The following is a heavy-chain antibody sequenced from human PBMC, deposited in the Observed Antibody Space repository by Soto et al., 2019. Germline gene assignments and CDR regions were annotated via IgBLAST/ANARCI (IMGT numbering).Heavy chain of an antibody. V-gene: IGHV1-3*01. CDR2: INAGNGNT. CDR3: ARDSDIVLMVYAGHFDY. CDR1: GYTFTSYA. Sequence: GASVKVSCKASGYTFTSYAMHWVRQAPGQRLEWMGWINAGNGNTKYSQKFQGRVTITRDTSASTAYMELSSLRSEDTAVFYCARDSDIVLMVYAGHFDYWGQGTLVTVS. D-gene: IGHD2-8*01. J-gene: IGHJ4*02.